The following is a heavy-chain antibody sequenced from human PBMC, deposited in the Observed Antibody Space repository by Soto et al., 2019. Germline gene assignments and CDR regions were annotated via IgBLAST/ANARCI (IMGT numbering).Heavy chain of an antibody. J-gene: IGHJ3*02. CDR3: VKEIEENQLLYDAFDI. Sequence: EVQLVESGGGLVQPGRFLRLSCAASGFRFDDYAMHWVRQAPWKGLEWVSGISYNSGSIGYADAVQGRFTISRDTAKNSLYLQMNSLRAEDTALYYCVKEIEENQLLYDAFDIWGQGTMVTVSS. CDR1: GFRFDDYA. CDR2: ISYNSGSI. D-gene: IGHD2-2*01. V-gene: IGHV3-9*01.